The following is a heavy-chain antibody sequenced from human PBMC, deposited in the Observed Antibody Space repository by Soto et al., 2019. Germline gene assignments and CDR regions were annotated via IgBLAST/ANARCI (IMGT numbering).Heavy chain of an antibody. CDR3: KILNYYDTSGYPYFFVY. J-gene: IGHJ4*02. V-gene: IGHV4-59*12. CDR1: GDSMSEFY. Sequence: SETLSLTCSVSGDSMSEFYWSWIRQSPGKGLEWIVYVHYVGTTKYNPSHKSRVTISVDTPKKQFSLNLRSVTAADTAVYYCKILNYYDTSGYPYFFVYWGQGAPVTVSS. CDR2: VHYVGTT. D-gene: IGHD3-22*01.